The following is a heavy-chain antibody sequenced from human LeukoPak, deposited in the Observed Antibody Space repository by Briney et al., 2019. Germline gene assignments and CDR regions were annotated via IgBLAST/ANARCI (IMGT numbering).Heavy chain of an antibody. D-gene: IGHD3-22*01. CDR2: IYYSGST. J-gene: IGHJ5*02. CDR1: GASLSSYF. Sequence: SETLSLTCNVSGASLSSYFWSWIRQPPGKGLEWIGSIYYSGSTYYNPSLKSRVTISVDTSKNQFSLKLSSVTAADTAVYYCAREGLHYYDSSGYYYGYNWFDPWGQGTLVTVSS. V-gene: IGHV4-39*07. CDR3: AREGLHYYDSSGYYYGYNWFDP.